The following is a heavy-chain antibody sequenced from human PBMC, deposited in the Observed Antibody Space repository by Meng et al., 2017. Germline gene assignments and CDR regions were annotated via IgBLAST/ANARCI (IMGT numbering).Heavy chain of an antibody. CDR1: GGTFSSYA. CDR3: ARDSDSSSWYDYFGY. Sequence: QVQLVQCGAEGKKPGSPGKVSCKASGGTFSSYAISWVRQAPGQGLEWMGGIIPIFGTANYAQKFQGRVTITADESTSTAYMELSSLRSEDTAVYYCARDSDSSSWYDYFGYWGQGTLVTVSS. V-gene: IGHV1-69*01. CDR2: IIPIFGTA. J-gene: IGHJ4*02. D-gene: IGHD6-13*01.